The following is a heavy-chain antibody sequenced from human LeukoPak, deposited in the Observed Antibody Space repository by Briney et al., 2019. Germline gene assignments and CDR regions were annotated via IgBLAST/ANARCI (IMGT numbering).Heavy chain of an antibody. Sequence: SVKVSCKASGGTFSSYAISWVRQAPGQGREWMGGIIPIFGTANYAQKFQGRVTITADESTSTAYMELSSLRSEDTAVYYCARVAASRSSSPWFDPWGQGTLVTVSS. CDR1: GGTFSSYA. CDR2: IIPIFGTA. CDR3: ARVAASRSSSPWFDP. V-gene: IGHV1-69*13. J-gene: IGHJ5*02. D-gene: IGHD6-6*01.